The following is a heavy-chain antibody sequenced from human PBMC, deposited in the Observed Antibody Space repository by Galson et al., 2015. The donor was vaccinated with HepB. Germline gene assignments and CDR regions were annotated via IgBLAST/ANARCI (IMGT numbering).Heavy chain of an antibody. CDR1: GFNFNNYE. Sequence: SLRLSCAASGFNFNNYEMNWVRQAPGEGLEWVSYIDATATIIYYAESVKGRFTISRDNAKNSLFLQMNSLRAEDTAIYYCARDRYSTGWHPGPFDYWGQGSLVTVSS. CDR3: ARDRYSTGWHPGPFDY. J-gene: IGHJ4*02. CDR2: IDATATII. V-gene: IGHV3-48*03. D-gene: IGHD6-19*01.